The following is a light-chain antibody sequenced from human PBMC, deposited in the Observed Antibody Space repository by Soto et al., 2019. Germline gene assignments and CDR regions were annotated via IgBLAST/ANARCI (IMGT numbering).Light chain of an antibody. CDR2: EVN. CDR1: SSDVGGYNY. Sequence: QPVLTQPASVSGSPGQSITISCTGTSSDVGGYNYVSWYQQHPGKAPKLMIYEVNNRPSGISNRFSGSKSGNTASLTISGLQAEDAADFYCSSYTYSTTHVFGTGTKLTVL. CDR3: SSYTYSTTHV. J-gene: IGLJ1*01. V-gene: IGLV2-14*01.